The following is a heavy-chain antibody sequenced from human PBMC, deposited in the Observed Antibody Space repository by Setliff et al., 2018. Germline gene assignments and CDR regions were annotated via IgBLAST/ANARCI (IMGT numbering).Heavy chain of an antibody. J-gene: IGHJ3*02. V-gene: IGHV4-38-2*01. D-gene: IGHD2-2*01. CDR1: GYSISSGYN. Sequence: ETLSLTCAVSGYSISSGYNWGWIRQPPGKGLEWIASIYYRGSTSYNSSLKSRVSISVDTSKNQFSLNLNSVTAADTAVYYCARALGYCSRTSCYADAFDIWGQGTMVTVSS. CDR3: ARALGYCSRTSCYADAFDI. CDR2: IYYRGST.